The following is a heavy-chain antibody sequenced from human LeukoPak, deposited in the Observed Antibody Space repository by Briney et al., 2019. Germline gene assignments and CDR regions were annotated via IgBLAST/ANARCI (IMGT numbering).Heavy chain of an antibody. J-gene: IGHJ6*02. CDR2: ISYDGSNK. V-gene: IGHV3-30-3*01. CDR3: ARDGSGPGGYYYYGMDV. CDR1: GFTFSSYA. Sequence: GGSLRLSCAASGFTFSSYAMHWVRQAPGKGLEWVAVISYDGSNKYYADSVKGRFTISRDNSKNTLYLQMNSLRAEDTAVYYSARDGSGPGGYYYYGMDVWGQGTTVTVSS. D-gene: IGHD2-8*02.